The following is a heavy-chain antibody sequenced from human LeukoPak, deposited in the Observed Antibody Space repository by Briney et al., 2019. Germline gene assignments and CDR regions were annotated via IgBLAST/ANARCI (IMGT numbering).Heavy chain of an antibody. CDR2: IKEDGGEK. CDR3: ARDRDRAFDY. Sequence: GGSLRLSCAASGFTFSSYAMTWVRQAPGKGLEWVANIKEDGGEKYYVDSVKGRFTISRDNAKNSLYLQMNSLRVEGTAVYYCARDRDRAFDYWGQGTLVTVSS. V-gene: IGHV3-7*01. CDR1: GFTFSSYA. J-gene: IGHJ4*02. D-gene: IGHD3-22*01.